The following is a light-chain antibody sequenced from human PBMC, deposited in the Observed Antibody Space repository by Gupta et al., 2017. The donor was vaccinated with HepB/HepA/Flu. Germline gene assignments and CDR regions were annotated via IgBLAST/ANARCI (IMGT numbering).Light chain of an antibody. V-gene: IGKV3-20*01. J-gene: IGKJ2*01. CDR2: DTF. Sequence: ERLLTHSPGTLSLSPGERATLSCRASQSVSSDYLAWFRQKPGQAPKLLIYDTFSRAPGIPDRFSGSGSGTDFTLTISRLEPEDFAVYYCQQYGSSPFTFGQGTKMEIK. CDR1: QSVSSDY. CDR3: QQYGSSPFT.